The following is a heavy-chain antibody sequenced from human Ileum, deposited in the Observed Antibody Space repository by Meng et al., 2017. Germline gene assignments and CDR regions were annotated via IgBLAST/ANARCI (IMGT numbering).Heavy chain of an antibody. V-gene: IGHV6-1*01. CDR1: GGSVSSNIAA. CDR3: ASGSGSLDY. J-gene: IGHJ4*02. D-gene: IGHD3-3*01. CDR2: TYYRSKWYS. Sequence: QVQLQQSGPGLVKPSQTLSLPFAVSGGSVSSNIAAWNWIRQSPLRGLEWLGRTYYRSKWYSEYAVSVKSRISITPDTSKNQFSLQMNSVTPEDTAVYYCASGSGSLDYWGPGTLVTVSS.